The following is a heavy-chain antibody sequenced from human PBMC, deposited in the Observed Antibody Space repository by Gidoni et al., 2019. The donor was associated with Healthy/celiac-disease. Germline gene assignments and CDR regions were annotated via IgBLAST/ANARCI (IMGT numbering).Heavy chain of an antibody. Sequence: QVQLVLSGAEVKKPGASVKVSCKASGYTFTRYQLHWVLQAPGQGLECMGIINPVSGSTSYAQKVQGRVTMTRDTSTSTVYMELSSLRSEDTAVYYCAREIVGATDYYYYGMDVWGQGTTVTVSS. CDR3: AREIVGATDYYYYGMDV. CDR2: INPVSGST. V-gene: IGHV1-46*01. J-gene: IGHJ6*02. D-gene: IGHD1-26*01. CDR1: GYTFTRYQ.